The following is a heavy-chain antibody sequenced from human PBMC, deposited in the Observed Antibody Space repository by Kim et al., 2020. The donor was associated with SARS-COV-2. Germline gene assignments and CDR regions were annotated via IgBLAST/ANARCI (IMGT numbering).Heavy chain of an antibody. CDR2: ISSSSSYT. V-gene: IGHV3-11*05. J-gene: IGHJ6*02. CDR3: ARVGYDYVWGSYRDYYYYYGMDV. CDR1: GFTFSDYY. Sequence: GGSLRLSCAASGFTFSDYYMSWIRQAPGKGLEWVSYISSSSSYTNYADSVKGRFPISRDNAKNSLYLQMNSLRAEDTAVYYCARVGYDYVWGSYRDYYYYYGMDVWGQGTTVTVSS. D-gene: IGHD3-16*02.